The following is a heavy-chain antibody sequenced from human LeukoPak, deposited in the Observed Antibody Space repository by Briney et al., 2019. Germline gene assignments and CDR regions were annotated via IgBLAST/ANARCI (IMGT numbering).Heavy chain of an antibody. CDR3: ARSDSSNPYYYYGMDV. Sequence: GESLKISCKGSGYSFTSYWIGWVRQMPGKGLEWMGIIYPGDSDTRYSPSFQGQVTISADESISTAYLQWSSLKASDTAMYYCARSDSSNPYYYYGMDVWGQGTTVTVSS. J-gene: IGHJ6*02. CDR1: GYSFTSYW. V-gene: IGHV5-51*01. CDR2: IYPGDSDT. D-gene: IGHD6-13*01.